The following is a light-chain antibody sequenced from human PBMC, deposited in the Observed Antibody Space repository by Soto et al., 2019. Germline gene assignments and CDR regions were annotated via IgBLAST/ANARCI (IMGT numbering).Light chain of an antibody. Sequence: QSALTQPASVSGSPGQSITISCTGTSSDVGGYNYVSSYQQHPGKAPKLMIYEVSNRPSGVSNRFSGSKSGNTASLTISGHQAEDEADYNCSSYTSSSTHAVFGGGTKLTVL. CDR1: SSDVGGYNY. CDR3: SSYTSSSTHAV. V-gene: IGLV2-14*01. CDR2: EVS. J-gene: IGLJ2*01.